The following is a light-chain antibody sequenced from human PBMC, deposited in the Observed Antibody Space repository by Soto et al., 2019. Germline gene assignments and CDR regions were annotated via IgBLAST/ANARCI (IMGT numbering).Light chain of an antibody. Sequence: QSVLTQPPSVSGAPGQRVTISCTGSSSNIGAGYDVHWYQQLPGTAPKLLIYINDQRPSGVPARFSGSTSGTSASLAISGLQSDDEAHYYCATWDDSLNAAVFGGGTQLTSS. CDR3: ATWDDSLNAAV. CDR2: IND. V-gene: IGLV1-40*01. CDR1: SSNIGAGYD. J-gene: IGLJ7*01.